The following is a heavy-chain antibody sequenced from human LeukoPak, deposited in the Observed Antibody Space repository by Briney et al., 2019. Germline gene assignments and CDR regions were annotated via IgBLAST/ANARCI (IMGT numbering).Heavy chain of an antibody. J-gene: IGHJ6*02. CDR1: GFTFSSYG. CDR3: AKPIVVAQLYYYGMDV. V-gene: IGHV3-30*18. Sequence: GGSLRLSCAASGFTFSSYGMHWVRQAPGKGLEWVAVISYDGSNKYYADSVKGRFTISRDNSKNTLYLQMNSLRAEDTAVYYCAKPIVVAQLYYYGMDVWGQGTTVTVSS. D-gene: IGHD3-22*01. CDR2: ISYDGSNK.